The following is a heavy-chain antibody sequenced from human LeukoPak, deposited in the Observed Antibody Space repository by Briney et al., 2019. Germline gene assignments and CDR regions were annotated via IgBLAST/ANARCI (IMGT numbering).Heavy chain of an antibody. Sequence: PGRSLRLSCAASGFTFNNYAMHWVRQAQGKGLEWVAVISYDGRNEYYADSVKGRFTISRDNSKNTLYLQMHSLRAEDTAVYYCARDRSSYEYYFDSWGQGTLVTVSS. CDR1: GFTFNNYA. CDR2: ISYDGRNE. J-gene: IGHJ4*02. D-gene: IGHD5-12*01. V-gene: IGHV3-30*04. CDR3: ARDRSSYEYYFDS.